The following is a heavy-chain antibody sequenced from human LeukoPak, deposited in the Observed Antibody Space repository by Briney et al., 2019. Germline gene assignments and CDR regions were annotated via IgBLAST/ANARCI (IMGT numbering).Heavy chain of an antibody. V-gene: IGHV4-38-2*02. CDR1: GYSISSGYY. CDR2: IYHSGST. J-gene: IGHJ3*02. D-gene: IGHD3-16*01. Sequence: SETLSLTCTVSGYSISSGYYWGWIRQPPGKGLEWIGSIYHSGSTYYNPSLKSRVTISVDTSKNQFSLKLSSVTAADTAVYYCARGARGRAFDIWGQGTMVTVSS. CDR3: ARGARGRAFDI.